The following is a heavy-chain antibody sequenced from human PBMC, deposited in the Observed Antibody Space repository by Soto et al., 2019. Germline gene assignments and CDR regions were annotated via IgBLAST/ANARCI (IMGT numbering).Heavy chain of an antibody. CDR1: GFTFSSYS. J-gene: IGHJ4*02. CDR2: ISSSSSTI. D-gene: IGHD6-19*01. Sequence: GGSLRLSCAASGFTFSSYSMNWVRQAPGKGLEWVSYISSSSSTIYYADSVKGRFTISRDNAKNSLYLQMNSLRAEDTAVYYCARDRGQWLAPYFDYWGQGTLVTVSS. V-gene: IGHV3-48*01. CDR3: ARDRGQWLAPYFDY.